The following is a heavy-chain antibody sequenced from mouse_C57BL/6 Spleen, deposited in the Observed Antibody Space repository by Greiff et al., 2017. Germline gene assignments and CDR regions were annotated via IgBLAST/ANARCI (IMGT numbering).Heavy chain of an antibody. J-gene: IGHJ4*01. CDR2: IDPSDSET. D-gene: IGHD2-5*01. V-gene: IGHV1-52*01. CDR3: ARVDSNFAMDY. Sequence: VQLQQPGAELVRPGSSVKLSCKASGYTFTSYWMHWVKQRPIQGLEWIGNIDPSDSETHYNQKFKDKATLTVDKSSSTAYMQRSSLTSEDSAVYYCARVDSNFAMDYWGQGTSVTVSS. CDR1: GYTFTSYW.